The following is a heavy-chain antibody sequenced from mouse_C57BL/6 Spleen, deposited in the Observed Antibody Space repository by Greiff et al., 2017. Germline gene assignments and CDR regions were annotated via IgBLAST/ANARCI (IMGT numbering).Heavy chain of an antibody. Sequence: QVQLKESGAELVKPGASVKMSCKASGYTFTSYWITWVKQRPGQGLEWIGEIYPGSGSTNYNEKFKGKATLNGDKSSSTAYMQLSSMTSEDSAVYDCERGRDYYGRGGYFDVWGTGTTVTVSS. J-gene: IGHJ1*03. CDR1: GYTFTSYW. CDR3: ERGRDYYGRGGYFDV. CDR2: IYPGSGST. V-gene: IGHV1-55*01. D-gene: IGHD1-1*01.